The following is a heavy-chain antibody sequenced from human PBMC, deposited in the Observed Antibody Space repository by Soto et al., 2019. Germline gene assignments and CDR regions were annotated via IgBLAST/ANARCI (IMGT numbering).Heavy chain of an antibody. CDR2: ISSSSSYI. J-gene: IGHJ4*02. D-gene: IGHD2-21*02. V-gene: IGHV3-21*01. CDR1: GFTFSSYS. CDR3: ARDPAGGGDHDRACYDY. Sequence: GGSLRLSCAASGFTFSSYSLKWVRQAPGQVLEWVSSISSSSSYIYYADSVKGRFTISRDNAKNSLYLQMNSLRAEDTAVYYCARDPAGGGDHDRACYDYWGQGTLVTFSS.